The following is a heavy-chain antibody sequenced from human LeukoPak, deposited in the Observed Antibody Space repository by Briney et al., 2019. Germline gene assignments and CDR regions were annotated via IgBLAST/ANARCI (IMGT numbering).Heavy chain of an antibody. CDR3: ARGLGYGSGSYYLGFDM. Sequence: SETLSLTCTVFGGSISTSSSYWGWIRQPPGKGLEWIGSIYYSGSTYYNPSLKSQVTISVDTSKNQFSLKLSSVSAADTAVYYRARGLGYGSGSYYLGFDMWGQGTMVTVSS. CDR2: IYYSGST. V-gene: IGHV4-39*01. CDR1: GGSISTSSSY. D-gene: IGHD3-10*01. J-gene: IGHJ3*02.